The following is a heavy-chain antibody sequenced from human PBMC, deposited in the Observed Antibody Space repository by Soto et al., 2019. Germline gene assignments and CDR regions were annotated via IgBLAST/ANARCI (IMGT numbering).Heavy chain of an antibody. V-gene: IGHV1-69*06. D-gene: IGHD3-10*01. Sequence: QDHLAQSGAEVKKPGSSVTVSCKASGGTFNSYGISWVRQAPGQGLDWMGVIIPLYGTVNYAQKFQGRVSITADKSTSTAYMDLSSRRADDTAVYYCARVRVIRGVIPSPFGLWGKETLVTVSS. J-gene: IGHJ4*02. CDR2: IIPLYGTV. CDR1: GGTFNSYG. CDR3: ARVRVIRGVIPSPFGL.